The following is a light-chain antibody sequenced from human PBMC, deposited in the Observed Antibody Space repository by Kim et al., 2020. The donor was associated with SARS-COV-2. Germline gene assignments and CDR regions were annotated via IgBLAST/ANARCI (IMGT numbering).Light chain of an antibody. Sequence: SYELTQPPSVSVSPGQTASITCSGDKLGDKYACCYQKKPGHSPVLSIYQNSNRPSGSLDRFSASTSGKQPPRPITGTQPRDEVDYYCQAWDSRLGVFGGG. J-gene: IGLJ3*02. CDR3: QAWDSRLGV. CDR1: KLGDKY. V-gene: IGLV3-1*01. CDR2: QNS.